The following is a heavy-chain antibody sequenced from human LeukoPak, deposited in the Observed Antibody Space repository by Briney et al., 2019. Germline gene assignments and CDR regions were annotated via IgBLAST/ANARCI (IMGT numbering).Heavy chain of an antibody. J-gene: IGHJ4*02. Sequence: SETLSLTCTVSGGSISSSSYYWGWIRQPPGKGLEWIGSIYYSGSTYYNPSLKSRVTISVDTSKNQFSLKLSSVTAADTAVYYCARGLFAGEGDYWGQGTLVTVSS. D-gene: IGHD3-22*01. CDR2: IYYSGST. CDR1: GGSISSSSYY. CDR3: ARGLFAGEGDY. V-gene: IGHV4-39*07.